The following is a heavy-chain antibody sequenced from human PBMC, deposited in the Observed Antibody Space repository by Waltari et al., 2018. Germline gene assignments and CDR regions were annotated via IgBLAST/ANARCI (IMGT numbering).Heavy chain of an antibody. Sequence: QITLKESGPTLVKPTQTLTLTCTFPGFSLSTSGVGVGWLRPPPGKALGWLALIYWNEDKRYSPSLKSRLTITKDTSKNQVVLTMTNMDPVDTATYYCARSRGYCSSTSCPNWFDPWGQGTLVTVSS. V-gene: IGHV2-5*01. J-gene: IGHJ5*02. D-gene: IGHD2-2*03. CDR2: IYWNEDK. CDR3: ARSRGYCSSTSCPNWFDP. CDR1: GFSLSTSGVG.